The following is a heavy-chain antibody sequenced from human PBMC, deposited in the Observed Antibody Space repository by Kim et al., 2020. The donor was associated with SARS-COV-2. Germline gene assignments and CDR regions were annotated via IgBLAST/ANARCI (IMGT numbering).Heavy chain of an antibody. J-gene: IGHJ5*02. V-gene: IGHV4-34*01. D-gene: IGHD2-2*01. Sequence: TPSPKLGVTKSVDTSKTQFSLKLSSVTAADTAVYYCARFRYANAYNWFDPWGQGTLVTVSS. CDR3: ARFRYANAYNWFDP.